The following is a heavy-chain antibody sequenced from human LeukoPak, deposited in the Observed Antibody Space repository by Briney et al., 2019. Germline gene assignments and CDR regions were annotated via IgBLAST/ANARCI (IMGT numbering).Heavy chain of an antibody. Sequence: GESLKISCKGSGYRLTKSWIGWVRQMPGKGLEWLGIIYPDDSRTRYSPSFQGQVTISVDKSITTAYLQWTSLKASDTAMYYCARPSYGASDYWGQGTLVTVSS. CDR1: GYRLTKSW. CDR3: ARPSYGASDY. D-gene: IGHD4-17*01. J-gene: IGHJ4*02. CDR2: IYPDDSRT. V-gene: IGHV5-51*01.